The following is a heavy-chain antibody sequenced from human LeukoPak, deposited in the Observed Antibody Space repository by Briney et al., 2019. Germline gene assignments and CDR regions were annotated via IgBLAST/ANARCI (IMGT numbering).Heavy chain of an antibody. CDR1: GFTFCDYY. V-gene: IGHV3-11*06. CDR3: ARALAVAGPFDY. J-gene: IGHJ4*02. CDR2: ISSSSSYT. Sequence: GGSLRLSCAACGFTFCDYYMSWIRQAPGKGLQWVSYISSSSSYTNYADSVKGRFTISRDNAKNSLYLQMNSLRAEDTAVYYCARALAVAGPFDYWGQGTLVTVSS. D-gene: IGHD6-19*01.